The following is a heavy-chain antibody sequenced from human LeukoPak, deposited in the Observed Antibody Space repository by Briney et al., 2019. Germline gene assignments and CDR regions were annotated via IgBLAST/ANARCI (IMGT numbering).Heavy chain of an antibody. J-gene: IGHJ4*02. CDR2: INSDGSST. D-gene: IGHD3-22*01. CDR1: GFTFSSYW. CDR3: ARVVVVRSFDY. Sequence: GGSLRLSRAASGFTFSSYWMHWVRQAPGKGLVWVSRINSDGSSTSYADSVKGRFTISRDNAKNTLYLQMNSLRAEDTAVYYCARVVVVRSFDYWGQGTLVTVSS. V-gene: IGHV3-74*01.